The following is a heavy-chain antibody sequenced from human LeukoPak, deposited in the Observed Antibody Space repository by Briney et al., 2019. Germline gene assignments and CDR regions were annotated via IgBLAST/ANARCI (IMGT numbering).Heavy chain of an antibody. Sequence: SETPSLTCTVSGGSISSDTYYWGWIRRPPGKGLEWIGNIHYSGSTYYNPSLKSRVTISVDTSKNQFSLNLSSLTAADTAVYYCARGFGNVRGVTWGQGTLVTVSS. CDR1: GGSISSDTYY. CDR3: ARGFGNVRGVT. CDR2: IHYSGST. V-gene: IGHV4-39*01. D-gene: IGHD3-10*01. J-gene: IGHJ5*02.